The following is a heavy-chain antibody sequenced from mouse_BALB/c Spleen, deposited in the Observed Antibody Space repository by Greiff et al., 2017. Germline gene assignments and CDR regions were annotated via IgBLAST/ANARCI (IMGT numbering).Heavy chain of an antibody. CDR2: ISSGGSYT. CDR1: GFTFSSYG. Sequence: EVKLVESGGDLVKPGGSLKLSCAASGFTFSSYGMSWVRQTPDKRLEWVATISSGGSYTYYPDSVKGRFTISRDNAKNTLYLQMSSLKSEDTAMYYCASDYDYGYAMDYWGQGTTLTVSS. CDR3: ASDYDYGYAMDY. J-gene: IGHJ2*01. V-gene: IGHV5-6*01. D-gene: IGHD2-4*01.